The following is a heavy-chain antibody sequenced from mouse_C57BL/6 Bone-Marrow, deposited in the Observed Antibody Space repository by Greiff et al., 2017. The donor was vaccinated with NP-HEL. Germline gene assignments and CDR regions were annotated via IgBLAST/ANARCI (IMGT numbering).Heavy chain of an antibody. Sequence: EVKLQESGPGLVKPSQSLSLTCSVTGYSITSGYYWNWIRQFPGNKLEWMGYISYDGSNNYNPSLKNRISITRDTSKNQFFLKLNSVTTEDTATYYCARDRITFDYWGQGTTLTVSS. J-gene: IGHJ2*01. CDR2: ISYDGSN. CDR3: ARDRITFDY. V-gene: IGHV3-6*01. CDR1: GYSITSGYY. D-gene: IGHD2-4*01.